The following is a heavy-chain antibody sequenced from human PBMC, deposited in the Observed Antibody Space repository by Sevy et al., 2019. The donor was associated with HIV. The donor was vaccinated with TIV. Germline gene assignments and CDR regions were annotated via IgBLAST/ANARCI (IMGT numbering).Heavy chain of an antibody. D-gene: IGHD3-9*01. CDR3: AKEETTGYI. J-gene: IGHJ4*02. CDR2: ISASGGST. Sequence: GGSLRLSCAASGFTFSSYVISWVRQAPGKGLEWVSTISASGGSTYYADSVKGRFTISRDNSKNNVYLDMNSLRAEDTDISYCAKEETTGYIWGQGTLVTVSS. V-gene: IGHV3-23*01. CDR1: GFTFSSYV.